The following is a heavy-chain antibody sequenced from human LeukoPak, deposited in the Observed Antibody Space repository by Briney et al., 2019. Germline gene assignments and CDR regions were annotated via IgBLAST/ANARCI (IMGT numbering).Heavy chain of an antibody. J-gene: IGHJ4*02. CDR3: ARRADGKRFDY. D-gene: IGHD6-19*01. V-gene: IGHV3-33*01. CDR2: IWYDGSNQ. CDR1: GFTFSNHG. Sequence: GGSLRLSCAASGFTFSNHGMHWVRQAPGKGLEGVAVIWYDGSNQYYADSVKGRFTISRDNSKHMVYLQMNSLRAEDTVTYYCARRADGKRFDYWGQGTLVTVSS.